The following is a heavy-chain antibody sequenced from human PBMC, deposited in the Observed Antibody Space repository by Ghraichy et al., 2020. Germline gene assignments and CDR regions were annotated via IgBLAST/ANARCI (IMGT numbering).Heavy chain of an antibody. V-gene: IGHV4-59*01. CDR3: AREHYDFWSGYHLGGEFEP. J-gene: IGHJ5*02. D-gene: IGHD3-3*01. Sequence: SETLSLTCTVSGGSISSYYWSWIRQPPGKGLEWIGYIYYSGSTNYNPSLKSRVTISVDTSKNQFSLKLSSVTAADTAVYYCAREHYDFWSGYHLGGEFEPWGQGTLVTVSS. CDR2: IYYSGST. CDR1: GGSISSYY.